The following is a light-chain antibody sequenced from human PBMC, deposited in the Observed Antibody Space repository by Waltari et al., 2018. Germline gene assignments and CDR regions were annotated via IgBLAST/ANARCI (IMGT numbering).Light chain of an antibody. CDR3: QQSHTSPVT. V-gene: IGKV1-39*01. CDR2: GAS. Sequence: DIQMTQSPSSLSASVGDRVTISCHSSQDINISLTWYQHKTGEAPKLLIYGASTLHSGVPSRFAGSGSGTKFTLTINGLQPEDFASYFCQQSHTSPVTFGQGTTLE. CDR1: QDINIS. J-gene: IGKJ2*01.